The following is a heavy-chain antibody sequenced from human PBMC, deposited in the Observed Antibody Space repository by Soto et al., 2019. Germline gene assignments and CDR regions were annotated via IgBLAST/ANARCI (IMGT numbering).Heavy chain of an antibody. V-gene: IGHV3-9*01. Sequence: GGSLRLSCAASGLTFDDYAMHWVRQAPGKGLEWVSGISWNSGSIGYADSVKGRFTISRDNAKNSLYLQMNSLRAEDTALYYCARPASASYYYMDVWGKGTTVTVSS. CDR3: ARPASASYYYMDV. J-gene: IGHJ6*03. D-gene: IGHD6-25*01. CDR1: GLTFDDYA. CDR2: ISWNSGSI.